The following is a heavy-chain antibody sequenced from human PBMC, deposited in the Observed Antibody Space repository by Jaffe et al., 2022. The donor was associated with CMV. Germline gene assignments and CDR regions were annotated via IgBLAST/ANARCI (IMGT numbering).Heavy chain of an antibody. CDR1: GYTFTSYY. D-gene: IGHD3-3*01. Sequence: QVQLVQSGAEVKKPGASVKVSCKASGYTFTSYYMHWVRQAPGQGLEWMGIINPSGGSTSYAQKFQGRVTMTRDTSTSTVYMELSSLRSEDTAVYYCADSITIFGVAQSPRNWGQGTLVTVSS. V-gene: IGHV1-46*01. CDR3: ADSITIFGVAQSPRN. CDR2: INPSGGST. J-gene: IGHJ4*02.